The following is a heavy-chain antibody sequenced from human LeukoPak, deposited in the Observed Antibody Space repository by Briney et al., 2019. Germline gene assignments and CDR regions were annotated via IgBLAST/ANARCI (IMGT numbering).Heavy chain of an antibody. CDR3: AKIRYSSSLYYFDY. CDR1: GFTFSSYA. Sequence: GGSLTLSCAASGFTFSSYAMSWVRQAPGKGLEWVSAISGSGGSTYYADSVKGRFTISRDNSKNTLYLQMNSLRAEDTAVYYCAKIRYSSSLYYFDYWGQGTLVTVSS. J-gene: IGHJ4*02. V-gene: IGHV3-23*01. D-gene: IGHD6-6*01. CDR2: ISGSGGST.